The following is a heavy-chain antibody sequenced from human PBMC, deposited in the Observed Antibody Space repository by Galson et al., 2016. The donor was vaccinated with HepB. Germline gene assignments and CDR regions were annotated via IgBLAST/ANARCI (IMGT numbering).Heavy chain of an antibody. Sequence: SLRLSCAASGFTFRNYALSWVRRAPGKGLEWVSHIDGPTPNTHYADSVRGRFSIYRDNSRETLYLQIDSLTAEDSAIYYCTTWLSHHFDFWGQGTRVTVSS. J-gene: IGHJ4*02. CDR2: IDGPTPNT. CDR3: TTWLSHHFDF. D-gene: IGHD6-19*01. CDR1: GFTFRNYA. V-gene: IGHV3-23*01.